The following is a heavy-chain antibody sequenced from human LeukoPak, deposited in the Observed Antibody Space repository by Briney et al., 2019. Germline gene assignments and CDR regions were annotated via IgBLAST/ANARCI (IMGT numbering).Heavy chain of an antibody. Sequence: ASQTLSLTCTVSGGSISSGGYYWSWIRQPPGKGLEWIGSIYYSGSTYYNPSLRSRVTISVDTSKNQFSLKLSSVTAADTAVYYCARGETIFVIWGQGTMVTVSS. CDR3: ARGETIFVI. V-gene: IGHV4-30-2*03. J-gene: IGHJ3*02. CDR1: GGSISSGGYY. D-gene: IGHD1-1*01. CDR2: IYYSGST.